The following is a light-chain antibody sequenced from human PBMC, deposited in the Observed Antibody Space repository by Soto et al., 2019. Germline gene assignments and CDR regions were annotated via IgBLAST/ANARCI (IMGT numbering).Light chain of an antibody. Sequence: EVVLTQSPATLSLSPGERATLSCRASQSVSNYLAWYQQKPGQAPRLLIYDASNRATGIPARFRGSGSGTDFTLTINSLEPEDFAVYYCQHRSSWPITFGQGTRLDIK. CDR3: QHRSSWPIT. J-gene: IGKJ5*01. CDR1: QSVSNY. CDR2: DAS. V-gene: IGKV3-11*01.